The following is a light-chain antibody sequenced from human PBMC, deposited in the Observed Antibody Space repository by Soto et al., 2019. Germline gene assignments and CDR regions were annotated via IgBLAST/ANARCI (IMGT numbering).Light chain of an antibody. CDR3: SSYTTSSTVL. CDR1: SSDVGGYNY. CDR2: DVS. J-gene: IGLJ2*01. Sequence: QSALAQPASVSGSPGQSITISCTGTSSDVGGYNYVSWYQQHPGKAPKLMIYDVSNRPLGVSNRFSGSKSGNTASLTISGLQAEVEADYYCSSYTTSSTVLFGGGTQLTVL. V-gene: IGLV2-14*01.